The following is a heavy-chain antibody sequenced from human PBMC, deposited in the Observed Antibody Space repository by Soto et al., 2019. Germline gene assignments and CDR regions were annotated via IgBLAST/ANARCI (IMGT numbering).Heavy chain of an antibody. CDR3: ARIEGYFDX. CDR1: GDSVSSNSAA. CDR2: TYYRSRWYN. J-gene: IGHJ4*02. V-gene: IGHV6-1*01. Sequence: SQTLSLTCASSGDSVSSNSAAWNWIRQSPSRGLEWLGSTYYRSRWYNYYAVSVKSRITVNPDTYKNQFSLQLKSVTPEDTAVYYCARIEGYFDXWGQGTMVTVSX.